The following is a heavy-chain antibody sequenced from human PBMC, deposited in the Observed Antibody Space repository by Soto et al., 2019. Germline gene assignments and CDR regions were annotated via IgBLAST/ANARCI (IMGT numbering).Heavy chain of an antibody. CDR3: TASLLWFGELYSDY. J-gene: IGHJ4*02. D-gene: IGHD3-10*01. Sequence: GGSLRLSCAASGFTFSGSAMHWVRQASGKGLEWVGRIRSKTNNYATEYAASVKGRFTISRDDSKNTAYLQMNSLKTEDTAVYYCTASLLWFGELYSDYWGPGTLVTVSS. V-gene: IGHV3-73*01. CDR1: GFTFSGSA. CDR2: IRSKTNNYAT.